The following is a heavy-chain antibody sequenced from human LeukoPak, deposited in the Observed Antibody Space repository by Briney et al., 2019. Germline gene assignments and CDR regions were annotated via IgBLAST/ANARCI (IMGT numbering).Heavy chain of an antibody. J-gene: IGHJ3*02. CDR2: VNPNSGDT. D-gene: IGHD3-10*01. Sequence: GASVKVSCKASGYTFTGYYLHWVRQAPGQGLEWMGCVNPNSGDTNYAQKFQGSVTMTRDTSISTVYMELSRLRSDDTAVYYCARAGKIMITMVRGALASSDGFDIWGQGKMVTVSS. CDR1: GYTFTGYY. V-gene: IGHV1-2*02. CDR3: ARAGKIMITMVRGALASSDGFDI.